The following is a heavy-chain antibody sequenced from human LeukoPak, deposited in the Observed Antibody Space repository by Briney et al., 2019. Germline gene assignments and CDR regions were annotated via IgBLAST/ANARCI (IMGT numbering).Heavy chain of an antibody. J-gene: IGHJ4*02. D-gene: IGHD3-22*01. Sequence: ASVKVSCKASGYTFTSYGISWVRQAPGQGLEWMGWISAYNGNTNYAQKLQGRVTMTRDTSTSTVYMELSSLRSEDTAVYYCARDRDSSGYYLDYWGQGTLVTVSS. V-gene: IGHV1-18*01. CDR1: GYTFTSYG. CDR2: ISAYNGNT. CDR3: ARDRDSSGYYLDY.